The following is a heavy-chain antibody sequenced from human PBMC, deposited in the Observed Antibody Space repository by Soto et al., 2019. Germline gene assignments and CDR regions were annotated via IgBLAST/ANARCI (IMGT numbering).Heavy chain of an antibody. CDR1: GYTFTSYY. CDR2: INPSGGST. J-gene: IGHJ4*02. CDR3: ARSEQWLPPSDY. V-gene: IGHV1-46*01. Sequence: QVQLVQSGAEVKKPGASVKVSCKASGYTFTSYYMHWVRQAPGQGLEWMGIINPSGGSTSYAQKFQGRVTMTRDTSTSTVYRELSSLRSEDTAVYYCARSEQWLPPSDYWGQGTLVTVSS. D-gene: IGHD6-19*01.